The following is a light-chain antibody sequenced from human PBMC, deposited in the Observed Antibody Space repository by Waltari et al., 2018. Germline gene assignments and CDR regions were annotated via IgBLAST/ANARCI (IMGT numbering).Light chain of an antibody. CDR1: QRLVHSDGNPY. CDR3: MQGTQLPRT. Sequence: DAVMTQSPLPLPVTLGTSASISCRSSQRLVHSDGNPYLNWFQHRPGQTPRRLIYKVSRRDSGVPDRFSGSGSGTDFTLKIIRVEAENVGVYYCMQGTQLPRTFGQGTKVQIE. V-gene: IGKV2-30*02. J-gene: IGKJ1*01. CDR2: KVS.